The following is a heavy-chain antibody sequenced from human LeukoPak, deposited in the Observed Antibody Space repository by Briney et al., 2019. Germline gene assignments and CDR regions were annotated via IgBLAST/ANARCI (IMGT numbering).Heavy chain of an antibody. CDR1: GGSISSYY. CDR3: ARGYSRTYFDY. CDR2: IYYSGST. J-gene: IGHJ4*02. Sequence: SETLSLTCTVSGGSISSYYWSWIRQPPGKGLEWIGYIYYSGSTNYNPSLKSRVTISIDTPKNQFSLKLSSVTAADTAVYYCARGYSRTYFDYWGQGTLVTVSS. V-gene: IGHV4-59*08. D-gene: IGHD5-18*01.